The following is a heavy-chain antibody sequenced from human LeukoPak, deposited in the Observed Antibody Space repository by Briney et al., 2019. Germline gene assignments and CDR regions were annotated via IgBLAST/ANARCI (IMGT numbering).Heavy chain of an antibody. CDR2: ISGDGGST. CDR3: AKPVWFGELSAFDY. CDR1: GFTFDDYA. J-gene: IGHJ4*02. D-gene: IGHD3-10*01. V-gene: IGHV3-43*02. Sequence: GGSLRLSCASSGFTFDDYAMHWVRQAPGKGLESVSLISGDGGSTYYADSVKGRFTISRDNSKNSLYLQMNSLRTEDTALYYCAKPVWFGELSAFDYWGQGTLITVSS.